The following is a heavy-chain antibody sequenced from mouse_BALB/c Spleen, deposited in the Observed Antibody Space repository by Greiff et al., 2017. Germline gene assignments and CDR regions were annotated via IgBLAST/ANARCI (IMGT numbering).Heavy chain of an antibody. CDR3: ARDRGGRGVDY. D-gene: IGHD3-1*01. CDR2: ISDGGSYT. J-gene: IGHJ2*01. V-gene: IGHV5-4*02. Sequence: EVMLVESGGGLVKPGGSLKLSCAASGFTFSDYYMYWVRQTPEKRLEWVATISDGGSYTYYPDSVKGRFTISRDNAKNNLYLQMSSLKSEDTAMYYCARDRGGRGVDYWGQGTTLTVSS. CDR1: GFTFSDYY.